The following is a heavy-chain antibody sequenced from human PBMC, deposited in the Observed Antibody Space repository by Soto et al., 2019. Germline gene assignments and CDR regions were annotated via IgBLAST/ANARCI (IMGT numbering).Heavy chain of an antibody. J-gene: IGHJ6*02. V-gene: IGHV5-10-1*01. CDR2: IDPTDSYT. CDR3: ARLSRASFALDV. CDR1: GYTFANYW. D-gene: IGHD3-16*01. Sequence: GEYLKISCKGSGYTFANYWIGWVRQMPGKGLAWMGRIDPTDSYTKYSPSFEGHVTISADKSIRTAYLQWSSLKASDSAVYYCARLSRASFALDVWGQGTTVTVSS.